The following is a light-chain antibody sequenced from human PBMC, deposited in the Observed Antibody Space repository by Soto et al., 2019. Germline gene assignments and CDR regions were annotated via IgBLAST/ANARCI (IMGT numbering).Light chain of an antibody. CDR2: GAS. J-gene: IGKJ5*01. Sequence: EIVLTQSPGTLSLSPGERATLSCRASQSVSSSYLAWYQQKPGQAPRLLIYGASSRATGIPKSFSGSGSGTDFTLTISRLEPEDFAVHYCQQYGSSPITFGQGTRLEIK. CDR1: QSVSSSY. CDR3: QQYGSSPIT. V-gene: IGKV3-20*01.